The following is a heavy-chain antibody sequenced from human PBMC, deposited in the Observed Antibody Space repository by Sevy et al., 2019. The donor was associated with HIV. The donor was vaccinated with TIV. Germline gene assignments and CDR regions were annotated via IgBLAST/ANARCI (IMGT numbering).Heavy chain of an antibody. V-gene: IGHV1-24*01. CDR2: FDPEDGKR. Sequence: ASVKVSCIVSGYTLTQLSMHWVRQAPGKGLEWVGTFDPEDGKRVYAQKFQGRVTMTEETSTDTANLGLHSLRSEDTAVYYCATTKDYYENSGDPFDHWGQGTQVTVSS. D-gene: IGHD3-22*01. J-gene: IGHJ4*02. CDR1: GYTLTQLS. CDR3: ATTKDYYENSGDPFDH.